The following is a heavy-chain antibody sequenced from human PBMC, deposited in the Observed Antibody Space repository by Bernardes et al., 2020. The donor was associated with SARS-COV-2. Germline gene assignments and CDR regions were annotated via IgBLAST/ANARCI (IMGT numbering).Heavy chain of an antibody. J-gene: IGHJ2*01. CDR2: IKQDGSED. CDR1: GFTFSSYW. Sequence: GSLRLSCAASGFTFSSYWMTWVRQAPGKGLEWVANIKQDGSEDYYVDSVRGRFTISRDNAKNSLSLQMNSLRGEDTAVYYCARLGESPSGSRFRHFDLWGRGTRVTVSP. D-gene: IGHD3-16*01. CDR3: ARLGESPSGSRFRHFDL. V-gene: IGHV3-7*01.